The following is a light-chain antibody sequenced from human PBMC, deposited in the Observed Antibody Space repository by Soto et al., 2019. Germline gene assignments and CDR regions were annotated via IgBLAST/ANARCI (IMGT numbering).Light chain of an antibody. Sequence: EIVLTQSPGTLSLSQGERATLSCRASQSVSTRSLAWYQQKPGQAPRLLISGASSRAADIPDRFSGSGSGTDFTLTINRLEPEDFAVYYCQQYDSSPRTFGQGTNVDIK. J-gene: IGKJ1*01. V-gene: IGKV3-20*01. CDR3: QQYDSSPRT. CDR1: QSVSTRS. CDR2: GAS.